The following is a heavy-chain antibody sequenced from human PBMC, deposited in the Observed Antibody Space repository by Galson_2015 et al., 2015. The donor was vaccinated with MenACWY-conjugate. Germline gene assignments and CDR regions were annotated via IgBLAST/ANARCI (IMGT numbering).Heavy chain of an antibody. V-gene: IGHV3-23*01. CDR2: IGTGGGT. CDR1: GITFSSNA. CDR3: AKFKYSTSWSNSHGMDV. D-gene: IGHD2-2*01. J-gene: IGHJ6*02. Sequence: SLRLSCAASGITFSSNAMNWVHQAPGKGLEWVSGIGTGGGTYYADSVKGRFTISRDNSKNMVYLQMNSLRAEDTAIYYCAKFKYSTSWSNSHGMDVWGQGTTVTVSS.